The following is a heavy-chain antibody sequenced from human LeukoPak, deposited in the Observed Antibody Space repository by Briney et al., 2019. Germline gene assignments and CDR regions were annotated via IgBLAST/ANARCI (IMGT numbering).Heavy chain of an antibody. CDR1: GGTFSSYA. J-gene: IGHJ4*02. CDR2: IIPIFGTA. V-gene: IGHV1-69*01. CDR3: ARCSTVAYYFDY. D-gene: IGHD2-2*01. Sequence: SVKVSCKASGGTFSSYAISWVRQAPGQGLEWMGGIIPIFGTADYAQKFQGRVTITADESTSTAYMELSSLRSEDTAVYYCARCSTVAYYFDYWGQGTLVTVSS.